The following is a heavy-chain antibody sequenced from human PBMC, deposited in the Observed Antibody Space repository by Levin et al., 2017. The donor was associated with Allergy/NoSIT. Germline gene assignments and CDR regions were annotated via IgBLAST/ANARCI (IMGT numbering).Heavy chain of an antibody. V-gene: IGHV3-9*01. J-gene: IGHJ4*02. D-gene: IGHD3-10*01. CDR2: ISWNSGSI. Sequence: PGGSLRLSCAASGFTFDDYAMHWVRQAPGKGLEWVSGISWNSGSIGYADSVKGRFTVSRDNAKNSLYLQMNSLRAEDTALYYCAKVGDKLNFDYWGQGTLVTVSS. CDR1: GFTFDDYA. CDR3: AKVGDKLNFDY.